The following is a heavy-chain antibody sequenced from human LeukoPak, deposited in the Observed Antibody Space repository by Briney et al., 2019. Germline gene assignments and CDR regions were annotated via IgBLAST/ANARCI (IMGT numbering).Heavy chain of an antibody. V-gene: IGHV3-23*01. CDR3: AKSMVLELPFYFNY. D-gene: IGHD1-7*01. CDR1: GFIFSSYA. Sequence: QAGGSLRLSCAASGFIFSSYAMGWVRQAPGKGLEWVSAISGSGGSTYYADSVKGRFTISRDNSKNTLYLQMNSLRAEDTAVYYCAKSMVLELPFYFNYWGQGTLVTVSS. J-gene: IGHJ4*02. CDR2: ISGSGGST.